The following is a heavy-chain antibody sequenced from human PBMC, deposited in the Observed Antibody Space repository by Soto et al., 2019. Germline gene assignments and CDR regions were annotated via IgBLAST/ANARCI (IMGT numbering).Heavy chain of an antibody. CDR1: GFTFSNYW. CDR2: INGDGTTR. Sequence: PGGPLRLSCAASGFTFSNYWMHWVRQTPGAGLVWVSRINGDGTTRNYADSAKGRFTASSDNANNTLYLQMNSLRAEDTAVYYCARDHCSSTSCYDSSDYWGQGPLVTVSS. D-gene: IGHD2-2*01. V-gene: IGHV3-74*01. CDR3: ARDHCSSTSCYDSSDY. J-gene: IGHJ4*02.